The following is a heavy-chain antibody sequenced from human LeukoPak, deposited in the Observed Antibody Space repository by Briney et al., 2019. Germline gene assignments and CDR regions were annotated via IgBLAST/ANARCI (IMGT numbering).Heavy chain of an antibody. CDR3: ARDHSSSWYGSWLY. Sequence: HPGGSLRLSCVVSGFTFRSYWMSWVRQAPGKGLEWVATTNQDGSETYFVDSVKGRFTISRDNAKNSLYLQMNSLRAEDTAVYYCARDHSSSWYGSWLYWGQGTLVTVSS. D-gene: IGHD6-13*01. J-gene: IGHJ4*02. V-gene: IGHV3-7*04. CDR2: TNQDGSET. CDR1: GFTFRSYW.